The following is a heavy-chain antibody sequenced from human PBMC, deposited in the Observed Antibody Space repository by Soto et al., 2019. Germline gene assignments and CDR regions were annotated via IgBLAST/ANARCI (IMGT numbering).Heavy chain of an antibody. Sequence: QVQLQESGPGLVKPSQTLSLTCTVSGGSISSGDYYWSWIRQPPGKGLEWVGYIYYGGGTYYNPSLKRRVTNSVNATKNQFHAKRSSVTGESAAVYYCAGGCVTYYYDSSGYLGAPGLDYWGQGTLGTVSS. D-gene: IGHD3-22*01. V-gene: IGHV4-30-4*01. J-gene: IGHJ4*02. CDR3: AGGCVTYYYDSSGYLGAPGLDY. CDR2: IYYGGGT. CDR1: GGSISSGDYY.